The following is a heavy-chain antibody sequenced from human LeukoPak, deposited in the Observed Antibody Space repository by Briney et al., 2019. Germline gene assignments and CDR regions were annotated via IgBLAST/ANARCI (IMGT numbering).Heavy chain of an antibody. CDR1: GFTFSSYA. CDR2: ISGSGGST. CDR3: AKGRDSSSWYYFDY. Sequence: PGGSLRLFCAASGFTFSSYAMSWVRQAPGKGLEWVSAISGSGGSTYYADSVKGRFTISRDNSKNTLYLQMNSLRAEDTAVYYCAKGRDSSSWYYFDYWGQGTLVTVSS. D-gene: IGHD6-13*01. V-gene: IGHV3-23*01. J-gene: IGHJ4*02.